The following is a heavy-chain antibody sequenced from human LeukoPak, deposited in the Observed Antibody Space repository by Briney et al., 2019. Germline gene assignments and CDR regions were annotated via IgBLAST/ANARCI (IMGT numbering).Heavy chain of an antibody. Sequence: PETLSLTCTVSGGSISSYYWSWIRQPPGKGLEWIGYIYTSGSTNYNPSLKSRVTISVDTSKNQFSLKLSSVTAADTAVYYCARGLELPLDYWGQGTLVTVSS. CDR3: ARGLELPLDY. V-gene: IGHV4-4*09. J-gene: IGHJ4*02. D-gene: IGHD1-7*01. CDR1: GGSISSYY. CDR2: IYTSGST.